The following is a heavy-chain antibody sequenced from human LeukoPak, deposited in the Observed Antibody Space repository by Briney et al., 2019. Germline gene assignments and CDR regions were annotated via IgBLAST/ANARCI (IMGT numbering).Heavy chain of an antibody. V-gene: IGHV3-74*01. D-gene: IGHD4-17*01. CDR1: GFTFSSFW. Sequence: GGSLRLSCAASGFTFSSFWMHWVRQAPGEGLVWVSRIKPDGGGTSSADSVKGRFTISTDNSKNTLYLQMNSLRAEDTALYYCAKDIYGDYGGLDYWGQGTLVTVSS. J-gene: IGHJ4*02. CDR2: IKPDGGGT. CDR3: AKDIYGDYGGLDY.